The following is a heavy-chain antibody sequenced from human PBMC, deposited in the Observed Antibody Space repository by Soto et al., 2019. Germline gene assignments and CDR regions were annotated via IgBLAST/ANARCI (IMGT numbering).Heavy chain of an antibody. CDR3: AKGRSYYYYYGVDV. CDR1: GFTFSSYA. Sequence: PGGSLRLSCAASGFTFSSYAMHWVRQAPGKGLEWVAVISYDGSNQYYADSVKGRFTISRDNSKNTLYLQMNSLRAEDTALYYCAKGRSYYYYYGVDVWGQGTTVTVSS. V-gene: IGHV3-30*04. J-gene: IGHJ6*02. CDR2: ISYDGSNQ.